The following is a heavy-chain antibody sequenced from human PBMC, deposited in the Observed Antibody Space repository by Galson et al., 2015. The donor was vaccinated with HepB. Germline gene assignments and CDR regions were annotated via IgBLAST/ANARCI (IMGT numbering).Heavy chain of an antibody. CDR2: ISGSGGST. D-gene: IGHD6-13*01. CDR1: GFTFSSYA. Sequence: SLRLSCAASGFTFSSYAMSWVRQAPGKGLEWVSAISGSGGSTYYADSVKGRFTISRDNSKNTLYLQMNSLRAEDTAVYYCAKGCIAAAGRGGILGYWGQGTLVTVSS. CDR3: AKGCIAAAGRGGILGY. J-gene: IGHJ4*02. V-gene: IGHV3-23*01.